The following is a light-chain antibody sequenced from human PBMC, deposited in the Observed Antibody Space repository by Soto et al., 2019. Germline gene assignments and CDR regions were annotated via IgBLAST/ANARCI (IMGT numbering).Light chain of an antibody. CDR3: QQYRT. J-gene: IGKJ1*01. CDR2: GAS. V-gene: IGKV3-20*01. CDR1: QSVSSSY. Sequence: EMALTESPDTLSLSPGAGATLSCRASQSVSSSYLAWYQQKPGQTPRLLIYGASSRATGIPDRFSGSGSGTDFTLTISRLEPEDFAVYYCQQYRTSGQGTKVDI.